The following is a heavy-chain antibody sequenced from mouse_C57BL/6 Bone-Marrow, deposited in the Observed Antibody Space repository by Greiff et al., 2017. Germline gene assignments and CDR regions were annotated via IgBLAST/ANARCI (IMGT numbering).Heavy chain of an antibody. CDR3: ARWSRWLLIVDY. V-gene: IGHV1-82*01. CDR1: GYAFSSSW. D-gene: IGHD2-3*01. J-gene: IGHJ2*01. Sequence: QVQLKQSGPELVKPGASVKISCKASGYAFSSSWMNWVKQRPGKGLEWIGRIYPGDGDTNYNGKFKGKATLTADKSSSTAYMQLSSLTSEDSAVYVGARWSRWLLIVDYWGQGTTLTVSS. CDR2: IYPGDGDT.